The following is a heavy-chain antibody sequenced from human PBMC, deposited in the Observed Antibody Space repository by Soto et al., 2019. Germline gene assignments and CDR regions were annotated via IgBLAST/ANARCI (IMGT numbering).Heavy chain of an antibody. CDR1: GGSICSYY. V-gene: IGHV4-59*08. Sequence: PSETLSLTCTVSGGSICSYYWSWIRQPPGKGLEWIGYIYYSGSTNYNPSLKSRVTISVDTSKNQFSLKLSSVTAADTAVYYCARLASGYCSSTSCYDYYYYMDVWGKGTTLTVSS. CDR2: IYYSGST. CDR3: ARLASGYCSSTSCYDYYYYMDV. J-gene: IGHJ6*03. D-gene: IGHD2-2*01.